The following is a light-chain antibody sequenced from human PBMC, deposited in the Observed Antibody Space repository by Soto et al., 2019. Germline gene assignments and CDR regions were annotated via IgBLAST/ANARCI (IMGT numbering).Light chain of an antibody. Sequence: QSVLTQPASVSGSPGQSITFSCTGTSSDVGSSNLVSWYQQHPSKAPKLLIYEVSKRPSGVSNRFSGSKSGNTASLTISGLQAEDEADYYCCSYAGSSTHVFGTGTKLTVL. CDR1: SSDVGSSNL. J-gene: IGLJ1*01. V-gene: IGLV2-23*02. CDR3: CSYAGSSTHV. CDR2: EVS.